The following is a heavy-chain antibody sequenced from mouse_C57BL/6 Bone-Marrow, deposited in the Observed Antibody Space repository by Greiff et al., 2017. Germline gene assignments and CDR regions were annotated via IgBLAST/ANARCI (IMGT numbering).Heavy chain of an antibody. J-gene: IGHJ4*01. D-gene: IGHD1-1*01. V-gene: IGHV1-4*01. CDR1: GYTFTSYT. CDR2: INPSSGYT. CDR3: ARGYGSSLTWTSYAMDY. Sequence: QVQLQQSGAELARPGASVKMSCKASGYTFTSYTMHWVKQRPGQGLEWIGYINPSSGYTKYNQKFKDKATLTADKSSSTAYMQLSSLTSEDSAVYYCARGYGSSLTWTSYAMDYWGQGTSVTVSS.